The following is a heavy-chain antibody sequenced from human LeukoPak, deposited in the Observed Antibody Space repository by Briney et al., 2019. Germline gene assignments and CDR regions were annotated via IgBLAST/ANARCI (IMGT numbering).Heavy chain of an antibody. V-gene: IGHV4-59*01. CDR2: VYYSGTT. Sequence: SETLSLTCTVSGGSISSYYWSWIRQPPGKGLEWIGYVYYSGTTNYNPSLKRRVTISVDTSKNHFSLRLNSVTAADTAVYYCARGGRKLPFDSWGQGTLVTVSS. D-gene: IGHD2-21*01. CDR3: ARGGRKLPFDS. CDR1: GGSISSYY. J-gene: IGHJ4*02.